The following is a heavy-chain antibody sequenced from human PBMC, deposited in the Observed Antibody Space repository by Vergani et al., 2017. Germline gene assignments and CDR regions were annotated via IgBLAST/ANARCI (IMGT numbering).Heavy chain of an antibody. V-gene: IGHV3-73*01. Sequence: EVQLVESGGGLVKPGGSLRLSCAASGFTFSSYSMNWVRQASGKGLEWVGRIRSKANSYATAYAASVKGRFTISRDDSKNTAYLQMNSLKTEDTAVYYCTSGSWSTPDYWGQGTLVTVSS. CDR1: GFTFSSYS. CDR3: TSGSWSTPDY. CDR2: IRSKANSYAT. J-gene: IGHJ4*02. D-gene: IGHD3-3*01.